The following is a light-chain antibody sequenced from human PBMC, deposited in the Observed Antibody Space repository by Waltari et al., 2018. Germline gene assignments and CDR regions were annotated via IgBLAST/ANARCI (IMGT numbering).Light chain of an antibody. J-gene: IGLJ3*02. CDR1: SSDVGGYTY. CDR2: DVN. CDR3: CSYAGSYTWV. V-gene: IGLV2-11*01. Sequence: QSALPQPRSVSGSPGQSVPISCTGTSSDVGGYTYVSWYQQHPGKAPKLMIYDVNKRPSGVPDRFSGSKSGNTASLTISGLQTEDEADYYCCSYAGSYTWVFGGGTKLTVL.